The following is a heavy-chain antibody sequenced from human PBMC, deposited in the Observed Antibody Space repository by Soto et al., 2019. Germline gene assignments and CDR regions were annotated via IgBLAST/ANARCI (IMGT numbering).Heavy chain of an antibody. CDR3: ARLGGIVDTSRWIQ. D-gene: IGHD1-26*01. CDR1: GYRLSTYW. J-gene: IGHJ4*02. Sequence: GESLKISCKASGYRLSTYWIGWVRQRPGKGPEWMAIIYPGDSDTRENPSFQGQVTISADKSSNTVHLQWRSLKASDTAIYYCARLGGIVDTSRWIQWGQGTPVTVSS. CDR2: IYPGDSDT. V-gene: IGHV5-51*01.